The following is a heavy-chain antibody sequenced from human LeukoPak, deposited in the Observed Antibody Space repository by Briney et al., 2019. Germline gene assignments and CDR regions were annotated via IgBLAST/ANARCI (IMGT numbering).Heavy chain of an antibody. D-gene: IGHD6-19*01. CDR1: GGSISSYY. CDR3: ARDDPVAGRFDP. V-gene: IGHV4-59*01. Sequence: PSETLSLTCTVSGGSISSYYWSWIRQPPGKGLEWIGYIYYSGSTNYNPSLKSRVTISVDTSKNQFSLKLSSVTAADTAVYYCARDDPVAGRFDPWGQGTLVTVSS. J-gene: IGHJ5*02. CDR2: IYYSGST.